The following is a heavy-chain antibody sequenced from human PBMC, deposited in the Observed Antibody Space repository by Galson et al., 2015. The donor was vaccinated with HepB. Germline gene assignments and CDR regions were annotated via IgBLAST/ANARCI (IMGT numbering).Heavy chain of an antibody. CDR1: GFTFSSYD. Sequence: SLRLSCAASGFTFSSYDMHWVRQATGKGLEWVSAIGTAGDPYYPGSVKGRFTISRENAKNSLYLQMNSLRAGDTAVYYCARGRATYDSSGYYAPHFDYWGQGTPVTVSS. V-gene: IGHV3-13*05. J-gene: IGHJ4*02. CDR3: ARGRATYDSSGYYAPHFDY. CDR2: IGTAGDP. D-gene: IGHD3-22*01.